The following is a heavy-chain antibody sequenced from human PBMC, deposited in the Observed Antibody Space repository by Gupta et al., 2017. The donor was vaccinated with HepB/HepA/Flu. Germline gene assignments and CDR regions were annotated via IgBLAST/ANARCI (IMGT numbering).Heavy chain of an antibody. Sequence: QVKLQQWGAGLLKPSENLSLTCAVYGGSLSGCYWSWIRQPPGKGLGWIGEIYHSGTTNYNPSLQSLVTISVDTSNNQFSLMLSSVTAAHTAVYYCARGQGDGDYGDYYYVMDVCGQGTTVTVSS. V-gene: IGHV4-34*01. D-gene: IGHD4-17*01. CDR1: GGSLSGCY. CDR3: ARGQGDGDYGDYYYVMDV. CDR2: IYHSGTT. J-gene: IGHJ6*02.